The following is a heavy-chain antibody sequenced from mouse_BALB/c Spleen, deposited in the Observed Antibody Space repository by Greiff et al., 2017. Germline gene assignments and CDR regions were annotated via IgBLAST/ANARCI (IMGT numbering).Heavy chain of an antibody. Sequence: EVHLVESGGGLVKPGGSLKLSCAASGFTFSSYAMSWVRQTPEKRLEWVATISSGGSYTYYPDSVKGRFTISRDNAKNTLYLQMSSLRSEDTARYYCARYDYDARFDYWGQGTTLTVSS. CDR1: GFTFSSYA. D-gene: IGHD2-4*01. V-gene: IGHV5-9-3*01. CDR2: ISSGGSYT. CDR3: ARYDYDARFDY. J-gene: IGHJ2*01.